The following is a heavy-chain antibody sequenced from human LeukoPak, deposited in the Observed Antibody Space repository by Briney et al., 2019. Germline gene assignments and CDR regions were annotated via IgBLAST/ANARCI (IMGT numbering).Heavy chain of an antibody. CDR1: GFELTDYG. Sequence: GASVKVSCKASGFELTDYGISWVRQAPGQGLEWVGWTSGDNTKANNAQKFQGRVFFTTDTSTSTAYMDLKSLSSDDSAVYYCARAFDHVWGRARRLDYWGQGALVTVSS. V-gene: IGHV1-18*01. CDR2: TSGDNTKA. CDR3: ARAFDHVWGRARRLDY. D-gene: IGHD3-16*01. J-gene: IGHJ4*02.